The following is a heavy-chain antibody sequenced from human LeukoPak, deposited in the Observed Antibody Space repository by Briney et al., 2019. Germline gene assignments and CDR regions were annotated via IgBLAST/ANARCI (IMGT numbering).Heavy chain of an antibody. CDR2: INPNSGGT. CDR3: ARAPYYDFWSGYYKVDNFDY. Sequence: RASVNVSCKASGYTFTGYYMHWVRQAPGQGLEWMGWINPNSGGTNYAQKFQGRVTMTRDTSISTAYMELSRLRSDDTAVYYCARAPYYDFWSGYYKVDNFDYWGQGTLVTVSS. D-gene: IGHD3-3*01. J-gene: IGHJ4*02. V-gene: IGHV1-2*02. CDR1: GYTFTGYY.